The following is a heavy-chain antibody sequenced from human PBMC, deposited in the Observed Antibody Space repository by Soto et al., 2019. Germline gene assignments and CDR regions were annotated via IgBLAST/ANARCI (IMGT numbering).Heavy chain of an antibody. CDR1: GYTFTSYA. V-gene: IGHV1-3*01. D-gene: IGHD3-9*01. J-gene: IGHJ4*02. Sequence: GASVEVSCKASGYTFTSYAMHWVRQAPGQRLEWMGWINAGNGNTKYSQKFQGRVTITRDTSASTAYMELSSLRSEDTAVYYCARHSPDFDWLSQFDYWGQGTLVTVSS. CDR2: INAGNGNT. CDR3: ARHSPDFDWLSQFDY.